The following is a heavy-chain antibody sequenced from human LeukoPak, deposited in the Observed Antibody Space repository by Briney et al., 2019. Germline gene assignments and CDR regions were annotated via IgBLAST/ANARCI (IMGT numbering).Heavy chain of an antibody. V-gene: IGHV4-30-2*01. D-gene: IGHD6-19*01. CDR1: GGSISSGGYS. CDR3: ARDLQAVAGYDY. J-gene: IGHJ4*02. CDR2: IYHSGST. Sequence: ASETLSLTCAVSGGSISSGGYSWSWIRQLPGKGLEWIGYIYHSGSTYYNPSLKSRVTISVDRSKNQFSLKLSSVTAADTAVYYCARDLQAVAGYDYWGQGTLVTVSS.